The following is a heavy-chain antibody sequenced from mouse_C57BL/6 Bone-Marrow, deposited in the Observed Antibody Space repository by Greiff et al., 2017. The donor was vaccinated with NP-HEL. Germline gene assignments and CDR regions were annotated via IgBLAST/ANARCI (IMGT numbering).Heavy chain of an antibody. CDR3: ARRGGLTGLYYFDY. Sequence: QVQLKESGAELARPGASVKMSCKASGYTFTSYAMHWVKQRPGQGLEWIGYINPSSGYTKYNQKFKDKATLTADKSSSTAYMQLSSLTSEDSAVYYCARRGGLTGLYYFDYWGQGTTLTVSS. J-gene: IGHJ2*01. CDR2: INPSSGYT. CDR1: GYTFTSYA. D-gene: IGHD4-1*01. V-gene: IGHV1-4*01.